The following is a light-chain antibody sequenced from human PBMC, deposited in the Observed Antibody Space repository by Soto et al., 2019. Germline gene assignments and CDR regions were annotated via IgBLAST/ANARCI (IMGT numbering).Light chain of an antibody. CDR1: QSVSSY. CDR2: DAS. CDR3: QQRSNWPPIT. Sequence: ESVFTQSPATLSLCPGEKATLSCRASQSVSSYLAWYQQKAGQAPRLLIYDASNRATGIPARFSGSGSGTDFTLTISSLEPEDFAVYYCQQRSNWPPITPGQRTRLEI. V-gene: IGKV3-11*01. J-gene: IGKJ5*01.